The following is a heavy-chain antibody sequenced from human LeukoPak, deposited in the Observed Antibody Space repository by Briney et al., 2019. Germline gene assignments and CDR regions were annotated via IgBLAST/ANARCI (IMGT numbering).Heavy chain of an antibody. CDR2: IYYSGST. Sequence: SETLSLTCTVSGGSISSYYWSWIRQHPGKGLEWIGYIYYSGSTNYNPSLKSRVTISVDTSKNQFSLKLSSVTAADTAVYYCARDGVYDFWPVFDYWGQGTLVTVSS. V-gene: IGHV4-59*01. CDR3: ARDGVYDFWPVFDY. CDR1: GGSISSYY. J-gene: IGHJ4*02. D-gene: IGHD3-3*01.